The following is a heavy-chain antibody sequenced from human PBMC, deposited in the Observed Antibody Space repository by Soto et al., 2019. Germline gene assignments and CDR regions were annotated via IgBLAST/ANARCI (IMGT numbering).Heavy chain of an antibody. J-gene: IGHJ5*02. D-gene: IGHD5-12*01. V-gene: IGHV4-59*01. Sequence: QLQLQESGLGLVKPSETLSLTCTVSGGSISTYYWNWIRQPPGKGLEWIGDIYYSGRTNYNPSLKSRVAISVDMSKNQFSLNLSSVTPADTAVYYCARGRGYSGQRRGWFDPWGQGTLVTVSS. CDR1: GGSISTYY. CDR2: IYYSGRT. CDR3: ARGRGYSGQRRGWFDP.